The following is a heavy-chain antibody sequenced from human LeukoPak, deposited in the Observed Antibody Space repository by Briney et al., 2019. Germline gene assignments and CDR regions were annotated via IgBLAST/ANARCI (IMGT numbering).Heavy chain of an antibody. D-gene: IGHD4-17*01. CDR3: ARDWAVTPRYFDL. Sequence: AGGSLRLSCAVSGFTLSTYTMHWVRQAPGQGLQYVSAISSHGGSTYYANSVKGRFTISRDNAKNSLYLQMNSLRAEDTAVYYCARDWAVTPRYFDLWGRGTLVTVSS. J-gene: IGHJ2*01. CDR2: ISSHGGST. CDR1: GFTLSTYT. V-gene: IGHV3-64*01.